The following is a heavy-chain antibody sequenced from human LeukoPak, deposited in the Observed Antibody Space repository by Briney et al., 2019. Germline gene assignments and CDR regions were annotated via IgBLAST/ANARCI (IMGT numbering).Heavy chain of an antibody. J-gene: IGHJ6*02. D-gene: IGHD5-24*01. CDR1: GYSFTSYW. V-gene: IGHV5-51*01. CDR3: ATSVGVEMATASGMDV. CDR2: IYPGDSDT. Sequence: GESLKISCKGSGYSFTSYWIGWVRQMPGKGLEWMGIIYPGDSDTRYSPSFQGQVTISADKSISTAYLQWSSLKASDTAMYHCATSVGVEMATASGMDVWGQGTTVTVSS.